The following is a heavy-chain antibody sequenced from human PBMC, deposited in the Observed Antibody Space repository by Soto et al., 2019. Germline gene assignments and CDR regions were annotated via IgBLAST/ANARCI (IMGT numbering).Heavy chain of an antibody. CDR3: AKDHGSYWIGYFDY. Sequence: VGSLRLSCAASGFTFSDYYMSWIRQAPGKGLEWVAVISYDGSNKYYADSVKGRFTISRDNSKNTLYLQMNSLRAEDTAVYYCAKDHGSYWIGYFDYWGQGTLVTVSS. CDR2: ISYDGSNK. D-gene: IGHD1-26*01. V-gene: IGHV3-30*18. J-gene: IGHJ4*02. CDR1: GFTFSDYY.